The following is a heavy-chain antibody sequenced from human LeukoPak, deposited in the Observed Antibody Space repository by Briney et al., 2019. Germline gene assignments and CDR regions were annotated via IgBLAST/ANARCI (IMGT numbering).Heavy chain of an antibody. D-gene: IGHD6-25*01. CDR1: GFTFSSYS. CDR3: ARAGGAAFAFDI. CDR2: ISSSSSYI. V-gene: IGHV3-21*01. J-gene: IGHJ3*02. Sequence: GGSRRLSCAASGFTFSSYSMNWVRQAPGKGLEWVSSISSSSSYIYYADSVKGRFTISRDNAKNSLYLEMNSLGAEDTAVYYCARAGGAAFAFDIWGQGTMVTVSS.